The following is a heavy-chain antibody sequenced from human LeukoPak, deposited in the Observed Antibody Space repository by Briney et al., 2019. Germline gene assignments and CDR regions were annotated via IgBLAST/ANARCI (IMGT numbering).Heavy chain of an antibody. J-gene: IGHJ4*02. Sequence: SETLSLTCTVSGGSISSYYWSWMRQPPGKGLEWIGYIYYSGTTNYNPSLKSRVTISVDTSKNQFSLKLSSVTAADMAVYYCARGSSGVRGVPSLDYWGQGTLVTVSS. CDR3: ARGSSGVRGVPSLDY. V-gene: IGHV4-59*01. D-gene: IGHD3-10*01. CDR1: GGSISSYY. CDR2: IYYSGTT.